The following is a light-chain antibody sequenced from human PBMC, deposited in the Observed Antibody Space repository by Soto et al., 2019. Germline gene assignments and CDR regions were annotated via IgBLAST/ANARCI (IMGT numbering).Light chain of an antibody. Sequence: DIKMTQSPSTLSASVGDRVTITCRASQSIRDWLAWYQQIPGKAPKLLIFDASSLKSGVPSRFSGSGSGTEFTLTISRLQPDDVATYYCLQYSSHSWTFGQGTKVDIK. CDR3: LQYSSHSWT. CDR1: QSIRDW. J-gene: IGKJ1*01. CDR2: DAS. V-gene: IGKV1-5*01.